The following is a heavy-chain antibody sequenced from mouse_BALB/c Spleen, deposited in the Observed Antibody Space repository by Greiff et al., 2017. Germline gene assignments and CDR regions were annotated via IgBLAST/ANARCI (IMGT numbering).Heavy chain of an antibody. J-gene: IGHJ2*01. D-gene: IGHD2-4*01. CDR2: INPYNGDT. CDR3: GRGDDYDGYYFDY. Sequence: VQLKESGPELVKPGASVKISCKASGYSFTGYFMNWVKQSHGKSLEWIGRINPYNGDTFYNQKFKGKATLTVDKSSSTAHMELLSLTSEDSAVYYCGRGDDYDGYYFDYWGQGTTLTVSS. V-gene: IGHV1-37*01. CDR1: GYSFTGYF.